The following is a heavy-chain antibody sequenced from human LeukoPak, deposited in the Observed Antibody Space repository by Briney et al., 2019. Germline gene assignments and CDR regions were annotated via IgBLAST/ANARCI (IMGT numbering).Heavy chain of an antibody. D-gene: IGHD3-22*01. CDR1: GYTFTGYY. V-gene: IGHV1-2*02. CDR3: ARFLSRDSSGYYSYYFDY. CDR2: INPNSGGT. J-gene: IGHJ4*02. Sequence: ASVKVSCKASGYTFTGYYMHWVRQAPGQGLEWMGWINPNSGGTNYAQKFQGRVTMTRDTSISTAYMELSRLRSDDTAVYYCARFLSRDSSGYYSYYFDYWGQGTLVTVSS.